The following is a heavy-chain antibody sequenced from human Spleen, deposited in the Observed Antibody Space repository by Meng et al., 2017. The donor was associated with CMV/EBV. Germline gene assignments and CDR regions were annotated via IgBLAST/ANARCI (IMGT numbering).Heavy chain of an antibody. J-gene: IGHJ4*02. Sequence: SGGSFSSYAISWVRQAPGQGLEWMGGIIPIFGTANYAQKFQGRVTMTRDTSISTAYMELSRLRSDDTAVYYCAREGQDDSSGYSLDYWGQGTLVTVSS. CDR3: AREGQDDSSGYSLDY. V-gene: IGHV1-69*05. CDR2: IIPIFGTA. CDR1: GGSFSSYA. D-gene: IGHD3-22*01.